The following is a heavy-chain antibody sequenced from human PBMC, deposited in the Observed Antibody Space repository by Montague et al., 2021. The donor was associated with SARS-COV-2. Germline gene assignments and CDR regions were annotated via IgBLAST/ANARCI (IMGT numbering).Heavy chain of an antibody. CDR2: IYNRGST. V-gene: IGHV4-39*01. Sequence: SETLSLTCTVSGGSISSSSYYWAWIRQPPGKGLEWIGSIYNRGSTYYNPSPKSRVFISVDTSKNQLSLTLTSVTAADTAVYYCATQEDPSGWIPGPFDFWGQGTLLSVSS. J-gene: IGHJ4*02. D-gene: IGHD6-19*01. CDR3: ATQEDPSGWIPGPFDF. CDR1: GGSISSSSYY.